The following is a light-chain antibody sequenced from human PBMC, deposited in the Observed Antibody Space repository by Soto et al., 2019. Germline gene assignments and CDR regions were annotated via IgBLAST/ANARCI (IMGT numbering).Light chain of an antibody. CDR1: NSDVGGYNY. J-gene: IGLJ1*01. Sequence: QSALTQPRSVSGSPGQSVTISCTGTNSDVGGYNYVSWYQQHPGKAPKLMIYDVTKRPSGVPDHFSGSKSGNTASLTISGLQAEDEADYYCCSYAGSYTYVFGTGTKLTVL. CDR3: CSYAGSYTYV. CDR2: DVT. V-gene: IGLV2-11*01.